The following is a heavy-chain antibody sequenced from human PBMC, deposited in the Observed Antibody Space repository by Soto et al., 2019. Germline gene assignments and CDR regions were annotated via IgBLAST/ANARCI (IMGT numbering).Heavy chain of an antibody. Sequence: SETLSLTCAVSGGSISSGGYSWSWIRQPPGKGLEWIGYIYHSGSTYYNPSLKSRVTISVDRSKNQFSLKLSSVTAADTAVYYCARRSSVSGLRYFYWFTGGAFDIWGQGTMVTVSS. D-gene: IGHD3-9*01. CDR2: IYHSGST. V-gene: IGHV4-30-2*01. CDR1: GGSISSGGYS. CDR3: ARRSSVSGLRYFYWFTGGAFDI. J-gene: IGHJ3*02.